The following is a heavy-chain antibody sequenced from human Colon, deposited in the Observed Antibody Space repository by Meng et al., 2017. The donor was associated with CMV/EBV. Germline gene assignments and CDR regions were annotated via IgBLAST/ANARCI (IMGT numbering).Heavy chain of an antibody. CDR1: GFPFSNDV. V-gene: IGHV3-23*01. CDR3: AKGVAAGKLDWFDP. Sequence: SGFPFSNDVMTWVRQAPGKGLEWVSAISGGGGDTYYADSVKGRFTISRDNSRNTVFLQMSSLRAEDTAVYYCAKGVAAGKLDWFDPWGQGTLVTVSS. CDR2: ISGGGGDT. J-gene: IGHJ5*02. D-gene: IGHD2-15*01.